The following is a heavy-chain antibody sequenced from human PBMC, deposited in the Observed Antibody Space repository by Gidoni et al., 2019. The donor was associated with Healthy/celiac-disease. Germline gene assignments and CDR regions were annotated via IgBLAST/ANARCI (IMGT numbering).Heavy chain of an antibody. V-gene: IGHV1-69*06. CDR2: IIPIFGTA. J-gene: IGHJ6*02. CDR3: ARDRRIAAAGYYYYYGMDV. D-gene: IGHD6-13*01. Sequence: QVQLVQSGAEVKKPGSSVKVSCKASGGALSSYAVSWVRQAPGQGLEWMGGIIPIFGTANYAQKFQGRVTITADKSTSTAYMELSSLRSEDTAVYYCARDRRIAAAGYYYYYGMDVWGQGTTVTVSS. CDR1: GGALSSYA.